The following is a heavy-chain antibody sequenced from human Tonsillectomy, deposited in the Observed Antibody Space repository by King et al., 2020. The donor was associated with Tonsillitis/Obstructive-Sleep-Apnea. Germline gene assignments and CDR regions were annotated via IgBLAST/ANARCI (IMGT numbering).Heavy chain of an antibody. CDR3: AKWITATGFDY. D-gene: IGHD6-13*01. CDR2: ISGSGDHT. V-gene: IGHV3-23*04. Sequence: VQLVESGGGLVQPGGSLRLSCAASGFTFSSYDMTWVRQAPGRGLEWVSVISGSGDHTYYAESVKGRFTISRDNSKKTLDLQMNSLRAEDTAVYYCAKWITATGFDYWGQGTLVTVSS. J-gene: IGHJ4*02. CDR1: GFTFSSYD.